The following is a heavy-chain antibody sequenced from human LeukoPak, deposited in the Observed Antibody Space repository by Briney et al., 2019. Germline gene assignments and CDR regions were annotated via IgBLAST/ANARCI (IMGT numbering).Heavy chain of an antibody. D-gene: IGHD4-17*01. J-gene: IGHJ4*02. CDR2: ISPTGSTT. CDR3: ARVKSSYGDQYYFDY. Sequence: GGSLRLSCTASGFSFSGHWMHWARQLPGKGLVWVSRISPTGSTTSYADSVKGRFTVSRDNAKNTLYLQVNSLRAEDTAVYYCARVKSSYGDQYYFDYWGQGTLVTVSS. V-gene: IGHV3-74*01. CDR1: GFSFSGHW.